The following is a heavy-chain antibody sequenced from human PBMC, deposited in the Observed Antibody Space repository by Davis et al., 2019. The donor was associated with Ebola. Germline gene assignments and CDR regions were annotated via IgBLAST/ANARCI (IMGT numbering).Heavy chain of an antibody. CDR3: ARDMGFGELFWYYGMDV. V-gene: IGHV3-21*01. J-gene: IGHJ6*02. D-gene: IGHD3-10*01. Sequence: PGGSLRLSCAASGFTFSSYSMNWVRQAPGKGLEWVSSISSSSSYIYYADSVKGRFTISRDNAKNSLYLQMNSLRAEDTAVYYCARDMGFGELFWYYGMDVWGQGTTVTVSS. CDR2: ISSSSSYI. CDR1: GFTFSSYS.